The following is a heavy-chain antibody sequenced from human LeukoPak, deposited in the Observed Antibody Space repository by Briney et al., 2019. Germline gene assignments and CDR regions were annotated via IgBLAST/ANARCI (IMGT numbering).Heavy chain of an antibody. J-gene: IGHJ3*02. Sequence: SGTLSLTCTVSGGSISSGSYYWSWIRQPAGKGLEWIGRIYTSGSTNYNPSLKSRVTISVDTSKNQFSLKLSSVTAADTAVYYCAREGNDAFDIWGQGTMVTVSS. CDR2: IYTSGST. CDR1: GGSISSGSYY. V-gene: IGHV4-61*02. CDR3: AREGNDAFDI.